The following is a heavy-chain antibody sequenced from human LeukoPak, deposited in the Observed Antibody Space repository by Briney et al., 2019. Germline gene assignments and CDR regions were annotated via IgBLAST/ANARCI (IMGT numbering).Heavy chain of an antibody. CDR2: IYYSGST. CDR3: ARVGKNFTIFGVVTHFDY. J-gene: IGHJ4*02. Sequence: SDTLSLTCTVSGGSISSGGYYWSWIRQHPGKGLEWLGYIYYSGSTYYNPSLKSRVTISVDTSKNQFSLKLSSVTAADTAVYYCARVGKNFTIFGVVTHFDYWGQGTLVTVSS. D-gene: IGHD3-3*01. CDR1: GGSISSGGYY. V-gene: IGHV4-31*03.